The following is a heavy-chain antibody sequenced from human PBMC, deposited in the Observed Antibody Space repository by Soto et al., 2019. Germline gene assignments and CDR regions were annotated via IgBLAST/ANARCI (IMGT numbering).Heavy chain of an antibody. CDR2: IYYSGRT. CDR3: VRHESSRRDIPTNFDY. Sequence: XXTLSLPFTVCGASIRGSDDYWDSIRQPPGKGLEWLGSIYYSGRTYYNPSLKSRITISVDTSKNQFSLKLTSVTAADTAVYYCVRHESSRRDIPTNFDYWGQGTRVTVSS. J-gene: IGHJ4*02. V-gene: IGHV4-39*01. CDR1: GASIRGSDDY. D-gene: IGHD6-13*01.